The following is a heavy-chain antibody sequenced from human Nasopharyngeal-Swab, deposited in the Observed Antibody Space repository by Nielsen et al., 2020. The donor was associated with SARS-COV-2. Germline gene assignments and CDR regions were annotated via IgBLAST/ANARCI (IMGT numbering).Heavy chain of an antibody. CDR1: GYSFTSYW. J-gene: IGHJ4*02. Sequence: GESLKISCKGSGYSFTSYWIGWVRQMPGKGLEWMATIYPGDSDTRYSPSFQGQVTISADKSISTAYLEWSSLKASDTAMYYCARHGGSSWLHFEYWGQGTLVTVSS. CDR2: IYPGDSDT. V-gene: IGHV5-51*01. CDR3: ARHGGSSWLHFEY. D-gene: IGHD6-13*01.